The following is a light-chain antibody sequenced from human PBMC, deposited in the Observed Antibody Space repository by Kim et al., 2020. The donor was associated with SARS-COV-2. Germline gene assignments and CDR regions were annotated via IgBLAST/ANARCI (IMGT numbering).Light chain of an antibody. J-gene: IGLJ3*02. CDR2: EVT. CDR1: NNDVGGYNL. CDR3: CSYAGYVIHWV. Sequence: QSALTQPASVSGSLGQSITISCAGTNNDVGGYNLVSWFQQYPGKAPKLIIYEVTKRPSGVSTRFSDSKSGNTATLTISGLQTEDEADYICCSYAGYVIHWVFGRGNKVTVL. V-gene: IGLV2-23*02.